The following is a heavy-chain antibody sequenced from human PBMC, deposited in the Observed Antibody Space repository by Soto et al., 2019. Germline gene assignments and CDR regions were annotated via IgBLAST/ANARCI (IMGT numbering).Heavy chain of an antibody. CDR2: IYYSGST. CDR3: ARGGRYDYGDWYYFDY. D-gene: IGHD4-17*01. J-gene: IGHJ4*02. Sequence: QVQLQESGPGLVKPSDTLSLTCAVSGYSISSSNWWGWIRQPPGKGLEWIGYIYYSGSTYYNPSLKSRVTMSVDTSKNQFSLKLSSVTAVDTAVYYCARGGRYDYGDWYYFDYWGQGTLVTVSS. CDR1: GYSISSSNW. V-gene: IGHV4-28*03.